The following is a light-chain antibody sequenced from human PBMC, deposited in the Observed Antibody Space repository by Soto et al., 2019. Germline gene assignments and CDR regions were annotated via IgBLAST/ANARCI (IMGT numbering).Light chain of an antibody. J-gene: IGLJ1*01. CDR2: DDK. CDR1: NIGTKS. CDR3: QVCERFSDHNFV. V-gene: IGLV3-21*02. Sequence: YGLTQPPSVSVSPGQTASITGGGDNIGTKSVHWYQQRPGQAPVLVVYDDKKRPSGIPERFSGSNSGNTATLTISRVETGDEADYYCQVCERFSDHNFVFGDGTKVTV.